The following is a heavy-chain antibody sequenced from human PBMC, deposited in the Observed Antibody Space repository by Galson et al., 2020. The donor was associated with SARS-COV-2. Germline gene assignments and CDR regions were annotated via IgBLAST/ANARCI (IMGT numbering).Heavy chain of an antibody. CDR1: GFTFSSYG. Sequence: GGSLRLSCAASGFTFSSYGMHWVRQAPGKGLEWVAVIWYDGSNKYYADTVKGRFTISRDNSKNTLYLQMNSLRAEDTAVYYCAKEHSAAPNPDYWCQGTLVTVSS. D-gene: IGHD6-6*01. CDR2: IWYDGSNK. CDR3: AKEHSAAPNPDY. J-gene: IGHJ4*02. V-gene: IGHV3-33*06.